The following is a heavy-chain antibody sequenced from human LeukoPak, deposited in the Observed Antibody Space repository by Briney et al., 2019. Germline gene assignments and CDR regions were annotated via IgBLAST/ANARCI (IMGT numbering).Heavy chain of an antibody. D-gene: IGHD6-19*01. V-gene: IGHV3-64*01. CDR2: ISSNGGST. CDR3: ARSAEEYSSGWYYFDY. CDR1: GFTFSSYA. J-gene: IGHJ4*02. Sequence: GGSLRPSCAASGFTFSSYAMHWVRQAPGKGLEYVSAISSNGGSTYYANSVKGRFTISRDNSKNTLYLQMGSLRAEDMAVYYCARSAEEYSSGWYYFDYWGQGTLITVSS.